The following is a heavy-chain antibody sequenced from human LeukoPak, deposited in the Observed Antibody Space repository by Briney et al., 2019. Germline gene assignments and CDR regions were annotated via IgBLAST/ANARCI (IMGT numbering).Heavy chain of an antibody. D-gene: IGHD5-12*01. J-gene: IGHJ4*02. V-gene: IGHV4-34*01. CDR2: INHSGST. CDR1: GGSFSGYY. Sequence: PSDTLSLTCAVYGGSFSGYYWSWIRQPPGKGLEWIGEINHSGSTNYNPSLKSRVNISVDTSKNQFSLKLSSATAGDPAGVFLGGGQFHRLYGGYGGGWVYRGRGT. CDR3: GGGQFHRLYGGYGGGWVY.